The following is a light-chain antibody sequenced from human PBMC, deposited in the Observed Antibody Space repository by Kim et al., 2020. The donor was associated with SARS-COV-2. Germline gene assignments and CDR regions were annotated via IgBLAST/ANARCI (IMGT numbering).Light chain of an antibody. J-gene: IGKJ2*01. CDR3: QQYGSSPYT. CDR1: QTVSSSY. CDR2: GAS. Sequence: PGERATLSCRASQTVSSSYLAWYQQKPGQAPRLLIYGASSRATGIPDRFSGSGSGTDFTLTISRLEPEDFAVYSCQQYGSSPYTFGQGTKLEI. V-gene: IGKV3-20*01.